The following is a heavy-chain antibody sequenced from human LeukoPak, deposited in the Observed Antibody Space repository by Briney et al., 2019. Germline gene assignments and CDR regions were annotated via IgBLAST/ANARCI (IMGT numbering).Heavy chain of an antibody. Sequence: PSETLSLTCAVYGGSFSGYYWSWIRQPPGKGLEWIGEINHSGSTNYNPSLKSRVTISVDTSKNQFSLKLSSVTAADTAVYYCTRMQYQLLGWFDPWGRGTLVTVSS. CDR3: TRMQYQLLGWFDP. D-gene: IGHD2-2*01. CDR1: GGSFSGYY. J-gene: IGHJ5*02. V-gene: IGHV4-34*01. CDR2: INHSGST.